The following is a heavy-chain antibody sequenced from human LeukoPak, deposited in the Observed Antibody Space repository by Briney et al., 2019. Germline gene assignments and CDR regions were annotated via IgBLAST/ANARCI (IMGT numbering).Heavy chain of an antibody. CDR2: INAGNGNT. D-gene: IGHD6-19*01. V-gene: IGHV1-3*01. Sequence: ASVKVSCKASGYTFTSYAMHWVRQAPGQRLEWMGWINAGNGNTKYSQKFQGRVTITRDTSASTAYMELSSLRSEDTAVYYCARGGGYSRGWYLPPFDYWGQGTLVTVSS. CDR3: ARGGGYSRGWYLPPFDY. CDR1: GYTFTSYA. J-gene: IGHJ4*02.